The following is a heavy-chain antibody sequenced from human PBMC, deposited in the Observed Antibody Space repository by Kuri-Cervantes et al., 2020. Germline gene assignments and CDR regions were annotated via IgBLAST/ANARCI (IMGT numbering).Heavy chain of an antibody. CDR3: ARDSTGYSWDYYYGMDV. CDR1: GYTFTSYG. J-gene: IGHJ6*02. D-gene: IGHD3-9*01. V-gene: IGHV1-18*01. Sequence: ASVKVSCKASGYTFTSYGISWLRQAPGQGLEWMGWISAYNVNTNYAQKLQGRVTMTTDTSTSTAYTELRSLRSDDTAVYYCARDSTGYSWDYYYGMDVWGQGTTVTVSS. CDR2: ISAYNVNT.